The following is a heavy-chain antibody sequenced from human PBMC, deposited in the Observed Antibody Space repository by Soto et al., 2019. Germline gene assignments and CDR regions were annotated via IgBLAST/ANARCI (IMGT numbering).Heavy chain of an antibody. J-gene: IGHJ4*02. CDR2: TYYRSNWNF. V-gene: IGHV6-1*01. CDR3: AGELDIHHGLGY. CDR1: WGSVSSNTAT. D-gene: IGHD6-19*01. Sequence: SQTLSLTCAISWGSVSSNTATWNWVRQSPSRGLEWLGRTYYRSNWNFDYALSVKSRITINPDTSKNQFSLQLNSLTPEDTAFYYCAGELDIHHGLGYWGPGTSVTVSS.